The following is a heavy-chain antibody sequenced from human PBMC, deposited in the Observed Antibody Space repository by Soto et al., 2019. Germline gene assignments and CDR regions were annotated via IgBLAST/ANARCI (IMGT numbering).Heavy chain of an antibody. CDR2: IIPIFGTA. D-gene: IGHD2-2*01. Sequence: ASVKVSCKASGGTFSSYAISWVRQAPGQGLELMGWIIPIFGTANYAQKFQGRVTITADESTSTAYMELSSLRSEDTAVYYCARGYCISTSCSNNWFDPWGQGTLVTVSS. J-gene: IGHJ5*02. V-gene: IGHV1-69*13. CDR1: GGTFSSYA. CDR3: ARGYCISTSCSNNWFDP.